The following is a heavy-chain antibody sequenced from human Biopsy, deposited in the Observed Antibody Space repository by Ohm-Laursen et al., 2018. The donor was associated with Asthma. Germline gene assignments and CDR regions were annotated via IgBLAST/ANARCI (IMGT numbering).Heavy chain of an antibody. CDR1: GYTFNSAG. CDR3: ARAVDYSHYYGIDV. J-gene: IGHJ6*02. D-gene: IGHD3-10*01. Sequence: ASVKVSCKTSGYTFNSAGITWVRQAPGQGLEWMGWISVYNGNAKVAQKLQDRVTMITDTSTSTAYMELRSLRSDDTAVYFCARAVDYSHYYGIDVWGQGTTFTVS. CDR2: ISVYNGNA. V-gene: IGHV1-18*01.